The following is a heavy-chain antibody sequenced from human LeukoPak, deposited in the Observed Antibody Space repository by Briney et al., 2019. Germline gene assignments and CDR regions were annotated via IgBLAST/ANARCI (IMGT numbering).Heavy chain of an antibody. Sequence: PGGSLRLSCAASGFTFSSYWMSWVRQAPGKGLEWLANIKQDGREKYYVDSVKGRFTTSRNNANNSLYLQINSLSAEDTAVYYCESVWSATDAFDIWGQGTMVTVSS. V-gene: IGHV3-7*01. CDR3: ESVWSATDAFDI. CDR2: IKQDGREK. D-gene: IGHD3-3*01. J-gene: IGHJ3*02. CDR1: GFTFSSYW.